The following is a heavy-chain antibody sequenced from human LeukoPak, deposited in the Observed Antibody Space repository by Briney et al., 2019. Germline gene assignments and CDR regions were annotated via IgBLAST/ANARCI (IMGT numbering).Heavy chain of an antibody. D-gene: IGHD3-3*01. CDR1: GYSFTSYW. V-gene: IGHV5-51*01. CDR3: ARQRAGYDFWSGHYGNFDY. J-gene: IGHJ4*02. Sequence: GESLKISCQGSGYSFTSYWIGWVRQLPGKGLEWMGTIYPGDSDTRYSPSFQGQVTISADKSISTAYLQWSSLKASDTAMYYCARQRAGYDFWSGHYGNFDYWGQGTLVTVSS. CDR2: IYPGDSDT.